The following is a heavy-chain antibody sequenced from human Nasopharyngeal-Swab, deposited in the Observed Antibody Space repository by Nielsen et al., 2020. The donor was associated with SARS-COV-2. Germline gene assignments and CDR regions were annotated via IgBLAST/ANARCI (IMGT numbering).Heavy chain of an antibody. Sequence: GESLKISCAASGFTFSSYWMSWVRQAPGKGLEWVANIKQDGSEKYYVDSVKGRFTIPRDNAKNSLYLQMNSLRAEDTAVYYCARDSYYDILTGRDYYYYYGMDVWGQGTTVTVSS. CDR1: GFTFSSYW. V-gene: IGHV3-7*01. CDR3: ARDSYYDILTGRDYYYYYGMDV. CDR2: IKQDGSEK. J-gene: IGHJ6*02. D-gene: IGHD3-9*01.